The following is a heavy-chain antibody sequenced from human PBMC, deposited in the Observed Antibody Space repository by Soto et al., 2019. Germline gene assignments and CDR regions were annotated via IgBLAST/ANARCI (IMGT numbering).Heavy chain of an antibody. D-gene: IGHD2-21*02. CDR3: ASSRVVTTYFDY. V-gene: IGHV4-30-2*06. Sequence: QLQLQESGSRLVKPSQTLSLTCAVSGGSISRAGYSWSWIRQSPGKGLEWIGYIYNSGSTFYNPSLQSRLTISVGRSKNQLSLQLNSVTAADTAVYYCASSRVVTTYFDYWGQGTLVTVSS. CDR2: IYNSGST. CDR1: GGSISRAGYS. J-gene: IGHJ4*02.